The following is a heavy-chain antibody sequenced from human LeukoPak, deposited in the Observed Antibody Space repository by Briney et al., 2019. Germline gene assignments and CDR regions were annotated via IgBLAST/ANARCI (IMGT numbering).Heavy chain of an antibody. CDR2: ISHDGSNK. D-gene: IGHD3-22*01. J-gene: IGHJ5*02. CDR1: GFTFSSCA. V-gene: IGHV3-30*18. Sequence: GGSLRLSCAAAGFTFSSCAMHWVRQAPGKGLEWVAVISHDGSNKNYADSVKGRFIISRDNSKNTLYVELNSLRDEDTAVYYCAKGLLETDGYYDPGALSFDPWGQGTLVTVSS. CDR3: AKGLLETDGYYDPGALSFDP.